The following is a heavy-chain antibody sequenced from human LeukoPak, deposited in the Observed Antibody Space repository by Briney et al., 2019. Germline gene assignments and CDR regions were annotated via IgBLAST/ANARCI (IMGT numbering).Heavy chain of an antibody. D-gene: IGHD2-2*01. CDR2: INHSGST. CDR1: GGSFSGYS. Sequence: SETLSLTCAVYGGSFSGYSWSWIRQPPGKGLEWIGEINHSGSTNYNPSLKSRVTMSVDTSKNQFSLKLSSVTAADTAVYYCAGVERYCSSTSCYYGDYWGQGTLVTVSS. V-gene: IGHV4-34*01. J-gene: IGHJ4*02. CDR3: AGVERYCSSTSCYYGDY.